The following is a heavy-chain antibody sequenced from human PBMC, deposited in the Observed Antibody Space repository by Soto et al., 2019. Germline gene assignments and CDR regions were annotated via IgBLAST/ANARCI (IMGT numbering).Heavy chain of an antibody. CDR2: ISDDGSYK. CDR1: GFTFGHHG. D-gene: IGHD5-12*01. V-gene: IGHV3-30*18. Sequence: PGGSLRLSCVASGFTFGHHGMHWVRQAPGKGLEWVAIISDDGSYKEYGDSVRGRFTISRDNSKNTLFLQIDSLRPEDTAVFYCAKDFRSGRAAYNYACDSWGQGTMVTVSS. CDR3: AKDFRSGRAAYNYACDS. J-gene: IGHJ3*01.